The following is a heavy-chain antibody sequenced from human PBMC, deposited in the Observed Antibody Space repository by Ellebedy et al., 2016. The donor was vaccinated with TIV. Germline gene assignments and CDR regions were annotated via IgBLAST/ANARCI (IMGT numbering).Heavy chain of an antibody. J-gene: IGHJ2*01. CDR1: GGSITNYY. CDR2: VYYSGAT. CDR3: AKGVRYFDL. V-gene: IGHV4-59*08. Sequence: MPSETLSLTCNVSGGSITNYYWSWIRQPPGRDLEWIGYVYYSGATNHNPSLTGRVRISLGTSKSQFPLELNSVTAADTKIYFCAKGVRYFDLWGRGTLVTVSS. D-gene: IGHD3-10*02.